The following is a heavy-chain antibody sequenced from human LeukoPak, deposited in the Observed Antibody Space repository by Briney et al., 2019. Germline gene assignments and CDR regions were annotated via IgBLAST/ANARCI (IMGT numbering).Heavy chain of an antibody. Sequence: PGGSLRLSCAASGFTFSSYAMSWVRQAPGKGLEWVSAISGSGGSTYYADSVKGRFTISRDNSKNTLYLQMNSLRAEDTAVYYCAKDPRFLEWPEGYYFDYWGQGTLVTVSS. J-gene: IGHJ4*02. CDR2: ISGSGGST. CDR1: GFTFSSYA. D-gene: IGHD3-3*01. V-gene: IGHV3-23*01. CDR3: AKDPRFLEWPEGYYFDY.